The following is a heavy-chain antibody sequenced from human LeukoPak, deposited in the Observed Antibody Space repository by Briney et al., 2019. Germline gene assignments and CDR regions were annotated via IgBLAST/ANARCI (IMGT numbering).Heavy chain of an antibody. CDR1: GYTFTSYD. CDR3: ARGISPAALGHSSGWYTLGYYYYYMDV. J-gene: IGHJ6*03. Sequence: ASVKVSCKASGYTFTSYDINWVRQATGQGLEWRGWMNPNSGNTGYAQKFQGRVTMTRNTSISTAYMELSSLRSEDTAVYYCARGISPAALGHSSGWYTLGYYYYYMDVWGKGTTVTISS. V-gene: IGHV1-8*01. CDR2: MNPNSGNT. D-gene: IGHD6-19*01.